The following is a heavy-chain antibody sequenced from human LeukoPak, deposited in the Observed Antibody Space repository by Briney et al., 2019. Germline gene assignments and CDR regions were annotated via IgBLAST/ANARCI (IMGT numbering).Heavy chain of an antibody. V-gene: IGHV4-39*01. Sequence: PSETLSLTCAVSGGSINTATFDWGWIRQAPGRDFEWIATISSDGTAYYNPSLMSRVTISIGTSMNQFSLDLTSVTAADTGLFYCARFKGGTGFDYWGQGILVIVSS. CDR1: GGSINTATFD. J-gene: IGHJ4*02. D-gene: IGHD1-26*01. CDR2: ISSDGTA. CDR3: ARFKGGTGFDY.